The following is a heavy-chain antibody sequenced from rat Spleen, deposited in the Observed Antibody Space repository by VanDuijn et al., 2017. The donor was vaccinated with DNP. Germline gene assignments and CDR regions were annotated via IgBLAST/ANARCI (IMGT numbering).Heavy chain of an antibody. CDR3: ARGQRYYFDY. D-gene: IGHD1-2*01. Sequence: VQLQESGPGLVKPSQSLSLTCSVTGHSITSNYWAWIRKFPGNKMEWMGYISYSGSTGYNPSIKSRSSITRDTSKNQFFLQVNSVSPEDTATYYCARGQRYYFDYWGQGVMVTVSS. CDR2: ISYSGST. V-gene: IGHV3-1*01. J-gene: IGHJ2*01. CDR1: GHSITSNY.